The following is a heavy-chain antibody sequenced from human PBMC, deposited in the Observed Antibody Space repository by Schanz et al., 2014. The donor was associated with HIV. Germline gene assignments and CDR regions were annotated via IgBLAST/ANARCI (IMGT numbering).Heavy chain of an antibody. J-gene: IGHJ4*02. CDR3: PRGGERQGFGY. CDR2: IHHSGRT. D-gene: IGHD1-1*01. Sequence: QVQLQQWGAGLLKPSETLSLTCAVYGGPFSGYYWSWIRQSPGKGLEWIGEIHHSGRTNYNPSTKRGATISVDTSKNQVSLNVTYASVADRAVDGGPRGGERQGFGYWGQGTLVTVSS. CDR1: GGPFSGYY. V-gene: IGHV4-34*01.